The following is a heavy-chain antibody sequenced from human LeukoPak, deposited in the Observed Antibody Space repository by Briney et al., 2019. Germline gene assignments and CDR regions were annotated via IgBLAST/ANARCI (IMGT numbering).Heavy chain of an antibody. D-gene: IGHD3-22*01. CDR1: GYTFTNYG. CDR2: ISAYNGNT. CDR3: ARDVNYYDSSGWFDP. Sequence: GASVKVSCKASGYTFTNYGISWVRQAPGQGLEWMGWISAYNGNTIYAQKLQGRVTMTTDTSTSTAYMELRSLRSDDTAVYYCARDVNYYDSSGWFDPWGQGTLVTVSS. V-gene: IGHV1-18*01. J-gene: IGHJ5*02.